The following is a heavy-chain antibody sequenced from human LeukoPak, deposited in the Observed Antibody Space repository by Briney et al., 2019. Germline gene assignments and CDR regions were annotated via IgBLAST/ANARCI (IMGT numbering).Heavy chain of an antibody. J-gene: IGHJ4*02. Sequence: GGSLRLSCAASGFTFSSYEMSWVRQAPGKGLEWVSYISSSGTTIYYADSVKGRFTISRDNAKNSLYLQMNSLRAEDTAVYYCAKSKMTTPPDYWGQGTLVTVSS. V-gene: IGHV3-48*03. CDR1: GFTFSSYE. CDR2: ISSSGTTI. D-gene: IGHD1-1*01. CDR3: AKSKMTTPPDY.